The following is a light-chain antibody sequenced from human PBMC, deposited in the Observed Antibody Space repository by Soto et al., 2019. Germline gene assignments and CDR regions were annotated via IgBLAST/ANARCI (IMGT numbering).Light chain of an antibody. CDR1: NIGSKS. V-gene: IGLV3-21*02. CDR3: QVWDRSSDHYV. Sequence: SYELTQPPSVSVAPGQTARITCGGNNIGSKSVYWYQQKPGQAPVMVVYDDRDRPSGIPERFSGSNSGNTATLTISRVEAGDEADYYCQVWDRSSDHYVFGTGTKVTVL. CDR2: DDR. J-gene: IGLJ1*01.